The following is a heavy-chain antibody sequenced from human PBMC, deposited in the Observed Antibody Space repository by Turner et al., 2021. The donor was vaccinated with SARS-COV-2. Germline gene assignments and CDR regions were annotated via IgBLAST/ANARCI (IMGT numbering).Heavy chain of an antibody. Sequence: EVQLLESGGGLVQPGGSLRLSCAASGFTFSTYAMNWVRQAPGKGLEWVSGIMWDSGSIGYADSVKGRFTISRDNAKNSLYLEMNSLRVEDTALYYCARDLSPGGADVWGQGTTVTVSS. CDR2: IMWDSGSI. J-gene: IGHJ6*02. V-gene: IGHV3-9*01. CDR1: GFTFSTYA. D-gene: IGHD4-17*01. CDR3: ARDLSPGGADV.